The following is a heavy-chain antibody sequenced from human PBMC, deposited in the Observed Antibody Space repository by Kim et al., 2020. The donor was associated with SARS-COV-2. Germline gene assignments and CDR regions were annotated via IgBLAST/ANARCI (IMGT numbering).Heavy chain of an antibody. CDR3: ARRGLTSDH. V-gene: IGHV1-46*01. J-gene: IGHJ4*02. Sequence: GFTSSAQKFQGRVTMTRDTSTSTVYMDLSSLRSEDTAVYYCARRGLTSDHWGQGTLVAVSS. CDR2: GFT.